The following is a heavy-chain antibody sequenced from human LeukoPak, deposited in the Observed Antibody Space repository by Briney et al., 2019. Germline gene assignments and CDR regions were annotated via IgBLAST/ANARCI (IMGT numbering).Heavy chain of an antibody. J-gene: IGHJ3*02. CDR3: AKSRYDFWSGPDAFDI. CDR1: GFTFSSYA. D-gene: IGHD3-3*01. V-gene: IGHV3-23*01. CDR2: ISGSGGST. Sequence: GGSLRLSCAASGFTFSSYAMSWVRQAPGKGLEWVSAISGSGGSTYYADSVKGRFTISRDNSKNTLYLQMNSLRAEDTAVYYCAKSRYDFWSGPDAFDIWGQGTTVTVSS.